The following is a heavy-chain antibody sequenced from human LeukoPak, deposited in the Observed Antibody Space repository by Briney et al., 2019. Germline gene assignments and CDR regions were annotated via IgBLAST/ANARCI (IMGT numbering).Heavy chain of an antibody. V-gene: IGHV4-59*01. CDR2: IYYSGST. Sequence: SETLSLTCTVSGGSISSYYWSWIRQPPGKGLEWIGYIYYSGSTNYNPSLKSRVTISVDTSKNQFSLKLSSVTAADTAVYYCARGGDIVVVPAAEAFDIWGQGTMVTVSS. D-gene: IGHD2-2*01. J-gene: IGHJ3*02. CDR3: ARGGDIVVVPAAEAFDI. CDR1: GGSISSYY.